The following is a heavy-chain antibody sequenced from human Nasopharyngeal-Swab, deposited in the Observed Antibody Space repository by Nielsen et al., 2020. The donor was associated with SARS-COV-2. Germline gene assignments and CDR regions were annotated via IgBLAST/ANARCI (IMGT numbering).Heavy chain of an antibody. CDR2: TYYGSKWYN. J-gene: IGHJ4*02. CDR3: ARGFLQTGSDY. Sequence: SQTLSLTCAISGDRVSSNNVGWNWIRQSPSRGLEWLGRTYYGSKWYNHYAPSVKSRVTIKPDTSKNQFSLQMDSVTPEDSAVYYCARGFLQTGSDYWGQGTLVTVSS. CDR1: GDRVSSNNVG. V-gene: IGHV6-1*01. D-gene: IGHD3-9*01.